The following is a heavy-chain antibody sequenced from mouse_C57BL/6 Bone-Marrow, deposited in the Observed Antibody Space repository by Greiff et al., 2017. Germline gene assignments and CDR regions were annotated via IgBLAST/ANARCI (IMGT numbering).Heavy chain of an antibody. CDR1: GISITTGNYR. J-gene: IGHJ1*03. CDR2: IYYSGTI. D-gene: IGHD2-4*01. Sequence: EVKVVESGPGLVKPSQTVFLTCTVTGISITTGNYRWSWIRQFPGNKLEWIGYIYYSGTITYNPSLTSRTTITRDTPKNQFFLEMNSLTAEDTATYYCARDGIYYDYHWYFDVWGTGTTVTVSS. CDR3: ARDGIYYDYHWYFDV. V-gene: IGHV3-5*01.